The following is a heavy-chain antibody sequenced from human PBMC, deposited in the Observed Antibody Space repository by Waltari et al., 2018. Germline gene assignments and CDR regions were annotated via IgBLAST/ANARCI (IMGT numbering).Heavy chain of an antibody. CDR3: SRAYRSNYFDY. CDR2: ISSGGSPI. CDR1: GFTFGDYA. J-gene: IGHJ4*02. V-gene: IGHV3-48*03. D-gene: IGHD3-16*02. Sequence: EVQLVESGGGLVQPGGSLRLSCVASGFTFGDYAMYWFRQAPGKGLEWVSSISSGGSPIFYADSVKGRLTIFRDSAKNSLFLQMSSLRAEDTAVYYCSRAYRSNYFDYWGQGVLVTVSS.